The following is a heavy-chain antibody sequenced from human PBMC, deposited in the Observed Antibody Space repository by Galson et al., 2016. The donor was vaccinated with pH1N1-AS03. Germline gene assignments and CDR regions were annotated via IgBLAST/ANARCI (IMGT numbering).Heavy chain of an antibody. Sequence: SLRLSCAASGFTFTSYSMNWVRQAPGKGLVWVSHINSDGSTTNYADSVKGRFTISRDNAKRTLYLQMKSLRAEDTAVYYCARSGRDYYYDSSGYHEWYFDLWGRGTLVTVSS. D-gene: IGHD3-22*01. V-gene: IGHV3-74*01. CDR2: INSDGSTT. J-gene: IGHJ2*01. CDR1: GFTFTSYS. CDR3: ARSGRDYYYDSSGYHEWYFDL.